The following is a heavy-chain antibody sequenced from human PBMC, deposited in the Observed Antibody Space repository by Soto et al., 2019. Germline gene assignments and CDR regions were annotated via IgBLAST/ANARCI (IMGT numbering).Heavy chain of an antibody. CDR1: GFTFSSYW. CDR2: IKQDGSEK. V-gene: IGHV3-7*05. Sequence: GGSLRLSCAASGFTFSSYWMSWVRQAPGKGLEWVANIKQDGSEKYYVDSVKGRFTISRDNAKNSLYLQMNSLRAEDTAVYYCARERLYVDTAMVSGHYYYGMDVWGQGTTVTVSS. J-gene: IGHJ6*02. CDR3: ARERLYVDTAMVSGHYYYGMDV. D-gene: IGHD5-18*01.